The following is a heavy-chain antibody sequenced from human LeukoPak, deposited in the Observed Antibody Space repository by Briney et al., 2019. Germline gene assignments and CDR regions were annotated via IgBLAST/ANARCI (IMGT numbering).Heavy chain of an antibody. J-gene: IGHJ4*02. Sequence: ASVKVSCKASGYTFTSYGISWVRQAPGQGLEWMGWITSYNGNTKYAQQLQGRVTMTTDTSTGTAYMELRSLRSDDTAVYYCARAGAAAGTPFDYWGQGTLVTVSS. V-gene: IGHV1-18*01. CDR2: ITSYNGNT. D-gene: IGHD6-13*01. CDR1: GYTFTSYG. CDR3: ARAGAAAGTPFDY.